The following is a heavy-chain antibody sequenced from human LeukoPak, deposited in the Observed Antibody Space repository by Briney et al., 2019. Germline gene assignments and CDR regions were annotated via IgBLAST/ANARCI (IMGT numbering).Heavy chain of an antibody. J-gene: IGHJ3*02. CDR3: ARHVYSSRVAFVI. CDR1: GYSFTTYW. CDR2: FNPGDSDI. D-gene: IGHD2-21*01. V-gene: IGHV5-51*01. Sequence: GESLKISCEVYGYSFTTYWLGWVRQMPGKGLEWMGTFNPGDSDIRYSPSFQGQVTISADKSISTAYLQWSSLKASDTAMYYCARHVYSSRVAFVIWGQGTMVTVSS.